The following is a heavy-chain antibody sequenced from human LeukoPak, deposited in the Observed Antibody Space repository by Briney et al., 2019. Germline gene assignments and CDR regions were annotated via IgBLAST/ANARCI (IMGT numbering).Heavy chain of an antibody. CDR3: AKVSGSGSADGGGFDI. V-gene: IGHV3-30*02. D-gene: IGHD2-15*01. J-gene: IGHJ3*02. CDR1: GFTFSSYG. CDR2: IRYDGSNK. Sequence: PGGSLRLSCAASGFTFSSYGMHWVRQAPGKGLEWVAFIRYDGSNKYYADSVKGRFTISRDNSKNTLFLQMNSLRAEDTAVYYCAKVSGSGSADGGGFDIWGQGTMVTVSS.